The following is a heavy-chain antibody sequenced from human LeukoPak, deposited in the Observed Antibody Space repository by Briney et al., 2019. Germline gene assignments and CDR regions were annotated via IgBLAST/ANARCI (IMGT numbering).Heavy chain of an antibody. CDR1: GFSFDDYA. J-gene: IGHJ3*02. CDR2: ISWNSGII. V-gene: IGHV3-9*01. CDR3: ARDYGSGSYYAFDI. Sequence: GGSLRLSCAASGFSFDDYAMHWVRQAPGKGLEWVSGISWNSGIIGYADSVKGRFTISRDNAKNSLYLQMNSLRAEDTALYYCARDYGSGSYYAFDIWGQGTMVTVSS. D-gene: IGHD3-10*01.